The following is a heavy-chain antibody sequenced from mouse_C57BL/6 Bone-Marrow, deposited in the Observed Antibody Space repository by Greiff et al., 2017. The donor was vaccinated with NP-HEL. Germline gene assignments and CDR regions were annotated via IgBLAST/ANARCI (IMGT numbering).Heavy chain of an antibody. D-gene: IGHD2-3*01. CDR1: GYTFTNYW. J-gene: IGHJ3*01. CDR2: IYPGGGYT. CDR3: AAGYYWFAY. V-gene: IGHV1-63*01. Sequence: QVQLQQPGAELVRPGTSVKMSCKASGYTFTNYWIGWAKQRPGHGLEWIGDIYPGGGYTNHNEKFKGKATLTADKSSSTAYMQFSSLTSEDSAIYYCAAGYYWFAYWGQGTLVTVSA.